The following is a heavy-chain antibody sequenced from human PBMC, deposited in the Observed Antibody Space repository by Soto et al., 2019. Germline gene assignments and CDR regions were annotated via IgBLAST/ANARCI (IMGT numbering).Heavy chain of an antibody. CDR3: GRGRSGQIVVFY. V-gene: IGHV1-2*02. D-gene: IGHD1-26*01. J-gene: IGHJ4*02. CDR2: IGPESGAT. CDR1: GYTFTGHY. Sequence: AAVKVSCKASGYTFTGHYIHWVRQAPEQGPEWMGEIGPESGATRYAEKFQGRVTMTLDTSITTVYMELKNLSPDDTAVYYCGRGRSGQIVVFYWGQGTPVTVSS.